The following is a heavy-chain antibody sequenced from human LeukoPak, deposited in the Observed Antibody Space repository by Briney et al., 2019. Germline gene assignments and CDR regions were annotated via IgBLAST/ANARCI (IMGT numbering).Heavy chain of an antibody. J-gene: IGHJ4*02. CDR3: ARRGGGKYFDY. CDR2: IYSGGST. Sequence: PSETLSLTCTVSGGSISSYYWSWIRQPPGKGLEWVSVIYSGGSTYYADSVKGRFTISRDNSKNTLYLQMNSLRAEDTAVYYCARRGGGKYFDYWGQGTLVTVSS. CDR1: GGSISSYY. D-gene: IGHD3-16*01. V-gene: IGHV3-53*01.